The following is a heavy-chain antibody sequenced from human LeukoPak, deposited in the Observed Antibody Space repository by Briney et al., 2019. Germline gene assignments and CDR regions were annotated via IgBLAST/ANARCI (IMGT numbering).Heavy chain of an antibody. V-gene: IGHV4-34*01. CDR1: GGSFSDYY. D-gene: IGHD5-24*01. Sequence: SETLSLTCAVYGGSFSDYYWSWIRQPPGMGLEWIGEINHSGNTNYNPSLKSRVTISVDTSKNQLSLKVRSVTAADTAVYYCARVAMGDGYSRSAFDYWDQGTLVTVSS. J-gene: IGHJ4*02. CDR2: INHSGNT. CDR3: ARVAMGDGYSRSAFDY.